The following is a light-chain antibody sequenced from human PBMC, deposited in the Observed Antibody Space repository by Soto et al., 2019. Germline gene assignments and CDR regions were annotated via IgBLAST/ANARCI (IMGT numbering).Light chain of an antibody. CDR2: GAS. Sequence: EIVMTQSPATLSVSPGERATLSCRASQRVSSKLAWYQQRPGQAPRLLIYGASTRATGIPARFSGSGSGTEFTLTISSLQSEDFAVYYCQQYNNWPRTFGQGTKLEIK. CDR1: QRVSSK. V-gene: IGKV3-15*01. J-gene: IGKJ2*01. CDR3: QQYNNWPRT.